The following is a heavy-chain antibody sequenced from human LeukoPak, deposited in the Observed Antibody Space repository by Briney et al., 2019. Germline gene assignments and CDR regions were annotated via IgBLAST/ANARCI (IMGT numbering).Heavy chain of an antibody. V-gene: IGHV3-30*04. CDR3: ARGGRVVVTHSPPLYYYYMDV. D-gene: IGHD2-21*02. J-gene: IGHJ6*03. CDR1: EFTFSSYA. CDR2: ISYDGSNK. Sequence: PGRSLRLSCAASEFTFSSYAMHWVRQAPGKGLEWVAVISYDGSNKYYADSVKGRFTISRDNSKNTLYLQMNSLRAEDTAVYYCARGGRVVVTHSPPLYYYYMDVWGKGTAVTVSS.